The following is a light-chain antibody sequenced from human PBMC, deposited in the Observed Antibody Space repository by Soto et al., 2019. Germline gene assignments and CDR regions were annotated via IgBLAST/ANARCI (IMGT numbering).Light chain of an antibody. V-gene: IGKV1-5*03. CDR3: QPYNTFLLT. CDR2: KAS. CDR1: QIISNW. Sequence: DIQVTPSPSTLSASVGDSVTISCRASQIISNWLAWYQQKPGKAPKLLIYKASTLESGVPSRFSGSGSGTDFTLTISSLQPDDFATYYCQPYNTFLLTFGPGTKVDNK. J-gene: IGKJ3*01.